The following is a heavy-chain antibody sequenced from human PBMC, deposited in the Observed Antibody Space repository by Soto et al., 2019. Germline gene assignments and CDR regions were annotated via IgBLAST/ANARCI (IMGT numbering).Heavy chain of an antibody. CDR2: IYYSGST. J-gene: IGHJ4*02. CDR1: GGSISSSSYY. D-gene: IGHD1-26*01. V-gene: IGHV4-39*01. Sequence: SETLSLTCTVSGGSISSSSYYWGWIRQPPGKGLEWIGSIYYSGSTYYNPSLKSRVTISVDTSKNQFSLKLSSVTAADTAVYYCARQTYSGSYEYYFDYWGQGTLVTFSS. CDR3: ARQTYSGSYEYYFDY.